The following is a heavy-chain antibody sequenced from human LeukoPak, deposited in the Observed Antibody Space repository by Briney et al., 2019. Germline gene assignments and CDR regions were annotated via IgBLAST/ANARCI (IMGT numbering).Heavy chain of an antibody. Sequence: GGSLRLSCAASGFTFSNYWMSWVRQAPGKGLEWVANIRQDGSEKYYVDSMRGRFTISRDNAKNSLYLQMNSLRAEDTAVYYCAKDTDIVVVPAAIDYWGQGTLVTVSS. D-gene: IGHD2-2*01. J-gene: IGHJ4*02. V-gene: IGHV3-7*03. CDR1: GFTFSNYW. CDR3: AKDTDIVVVPAAIDY. CDR2: IRQDGSEK.